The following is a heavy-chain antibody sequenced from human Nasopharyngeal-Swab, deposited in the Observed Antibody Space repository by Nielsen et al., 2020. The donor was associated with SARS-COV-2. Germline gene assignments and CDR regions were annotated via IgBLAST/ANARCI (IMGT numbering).Heavy chain of an antibody. CDR3: AKDMQGRIRAAAGIERVRGEGYYYYGMDV. CDR1: GFTFDDYA. CDR2: ISWNSGST. J-gene: IGHJ6*02. D-gene: IGHD6-13*01. V-gene: IGHV3-43*02. Sequence: GESLKISCAASGFTFDDYAMHWVRQAPGKGLEWVSGISWNSGSTYYADSVKGRFTISRDNSKNSLYLQMNSLRTEDTALYYCAKDMQGRIRAAAGIERVRGEGYYYYGMDVWGQGTTVTVSS.